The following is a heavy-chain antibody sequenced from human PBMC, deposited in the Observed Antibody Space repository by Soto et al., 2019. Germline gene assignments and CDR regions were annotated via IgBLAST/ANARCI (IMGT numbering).Heavy chain of an antibody. CDR3: ARVVVVPAANPPFYYYYGMDV. Sequence: ASVKVSCKASGYTFTSYAMHWVRQAPGQRLEWMGWINAGNGNTKYSQKFQGRVTITRDTSASTAYMELSSLRSEDTAVYYCARVVVVPAANPPFYYYYGMDVWGQGTTVTVSS. D-gene: IGHD2-2*01. CDR1: GYTFTSYA. V-gene: IGHV1-3*01. CDR2: INAGNGNT. J-gene: IGHJ6*02.